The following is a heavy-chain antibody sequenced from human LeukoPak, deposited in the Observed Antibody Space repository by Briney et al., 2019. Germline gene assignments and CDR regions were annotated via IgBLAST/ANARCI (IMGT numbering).Heavy chain of an antibody. V-gene: IGHV3-64D*09. CDR2: ISNNGGSS. Sequence: GGSLRLSCSPSGFTFSAYAMYWVRQAPGKGLEYVSGISNNGGSSFYADSVKGRFTISRDNSKNTLYLQMSSLRAEDTAVYYCVKITSVTGGDCWGQGTRLTVSS. J-gene: IGHJ4*02. CDR1: GFTFSAYA. D-gene: IGHD1-1*01. CDR3: VKITSVTGGDC.